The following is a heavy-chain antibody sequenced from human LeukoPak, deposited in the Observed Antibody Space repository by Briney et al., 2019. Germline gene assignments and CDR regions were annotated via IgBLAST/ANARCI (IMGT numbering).Heavy chain of an antibody. CDR2: IYASGST. CDR3: ARGYGDIEY. D-gene: IGHD4-17*01. J-gene: IGHJ4*02. CDR1: GGSISSYY. Sequence: SETLSLTCTVSGGSISSYYWSWIRQPAGKGLEWIGRIYASGSTNANPSLKSRVTMSVATSKNQFSLRLTSVTAADRAVYYCARGYGDIEYWGQGMMVTVSS. V-gene: IGHV4-4*07.